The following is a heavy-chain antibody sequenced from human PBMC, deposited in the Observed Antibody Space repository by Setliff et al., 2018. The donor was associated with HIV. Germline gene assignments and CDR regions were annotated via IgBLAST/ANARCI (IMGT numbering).Heavy chain of an antibody. D-gene: IGHD3-9*01. J-gene: IGHJ3*02. CDR2: IYSGGTT. CDR3: ARRERYYDILTGRVFDGFDI. Sequence: PSETLSLTCTVYGGSISSSSYYWGWIRQPPGKGLEWIGNIYSGGTTYYNPSLTSRVTISVDTSKNHFSLKLSSVTAADTAVYYCARRERYYDILTGRVFDGFDIWGQGTMVTVSS. CDR1: GGSISSSSYY. V-gene: IGHV4-39*02.